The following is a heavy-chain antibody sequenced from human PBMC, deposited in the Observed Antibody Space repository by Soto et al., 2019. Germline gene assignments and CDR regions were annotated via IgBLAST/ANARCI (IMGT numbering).Heavy chain of an antibody. CDR2: INPSGGST. CDR3: ARCSTVIDIWAYYFDY. CDR1: GYTFTSYY. Sequence: QVQLVQSGAEVKKPGASVKVSCKASGYTFTSYYMHWVRQAPGQGLEWMGIINPSGGSTSYAQKFQGRVTMTRDTSTSTVYMELSSLRSEDTAVYYCARCSTVIDIWAYYFDYWGQGTLVTVSS. J-gene: IGHJ4*02. D-gene: IGHD3-9*01. V-gene: IGHV1-46*01.